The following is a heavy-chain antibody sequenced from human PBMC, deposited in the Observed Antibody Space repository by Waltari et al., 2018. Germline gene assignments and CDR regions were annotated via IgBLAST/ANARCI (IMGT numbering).Heavy chain of an antibody. Sequence: QVQLVQSGAEVKKPGASVKVSCKASGYTFTSYDINWVRQATGQGLEWMGWMNPNSGNTGYAQKFQGRVTMTRNTSISTAYMELSSLRSEDTAVYYCARPRQPYGGYAFDIWGQGTMVTISS. V-gene: IGHV1-8*01. CDR3: ARPRQPYGGYAFDI. J-gene: IGHJ3*02. CDR1: GYTFTSYD. CDR2: MNPNSGNT. D-gene: IGHD4-17*01.